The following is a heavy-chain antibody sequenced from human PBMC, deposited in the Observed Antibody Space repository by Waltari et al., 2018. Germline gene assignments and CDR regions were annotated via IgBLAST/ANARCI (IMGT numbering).Heavy chain of an antibody. Sequence: QVQLVQSGAEVKKPGSSVKVSCKASGGTFGSYAITWVRQAPGEGLEWMGRIIPIFESAPNDAQTCPGRLNATADESAATVDMDLSSLGSDDTAVYYCARRQLGGPFDPWGQGTLVSVSS. CDR1: GGTFGSYA. D-gene: IGHD3-16*01. J-gene: IGHJ5*02. CDR3: ARRQLGGPFDP. V-gene: IGHV1-69*15. CDR2: IIPIFESAP.